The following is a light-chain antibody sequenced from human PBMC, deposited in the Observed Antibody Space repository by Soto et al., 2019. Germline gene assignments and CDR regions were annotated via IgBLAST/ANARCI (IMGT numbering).Light chain of an antibody. CDR3: QQRSSWPPT. CDR2: DAS. Sequence: EIVLTQSPATLSLSPGETATLSCRASQSVSSSLAWYQQKPGQTPRLRIYDASNRATGIPARFSGSGSGTDFTLAVSSLEPEDFAVYYGQQRSSWPPTFGGGTKVEIK. V-gene: IGKV3-11*01. J-gene: IGKJ4*01. CDR1: QSVSSS.